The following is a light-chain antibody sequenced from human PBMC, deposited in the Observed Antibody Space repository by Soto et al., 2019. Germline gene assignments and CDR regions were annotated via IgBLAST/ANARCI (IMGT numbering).Light chain of an antibody. Sequence: DIQMTQSPSTLSASVGGRVTISCRASQNINNLLAWYQQKPGKAPKLLIYKASSLESGVPSRFSASGSGTDFTLTISSLQPDDFATYYCQHYYTSPYTFGQGTKLEIK. V-gene: IGKV1-5*03. CDR3: QHYYTSPYT. CDR1: QNINNL. CDR2: KAS. J-gene: IGKJ2*01.